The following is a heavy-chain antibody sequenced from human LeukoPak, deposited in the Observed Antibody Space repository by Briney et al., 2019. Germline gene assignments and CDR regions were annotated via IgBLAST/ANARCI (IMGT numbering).Heavy chain of an antibody. CDR3: AREVFGYMDV. Sequence: ASVKVSCKASGYTFTSYDINWVRQATGQGLEWMGWMNPNSGNTGCAQKFQGRVTMTRNTSISTAYMELSSLRSEDMAVYYCAREVFGYMDVWGKGTTVTVSS. CDR2: MNPNSGNT. CDR1: GYTFTSYD. D-gene: IGHD3-10*01. V-gene: IGHV1-8*01. J-gene: IGHJ6*03.